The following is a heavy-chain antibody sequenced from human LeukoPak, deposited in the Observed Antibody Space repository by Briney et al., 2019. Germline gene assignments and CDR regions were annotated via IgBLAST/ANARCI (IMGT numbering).Heavy chain of an antibody. CDR1: RFTSSTSV. CDR2: ISGSGSVGST. D-gene: IGHD2-21*02. V-gene: IGHV3-23*01. CDR3: ARRLPAYCGGDCYSVTSAFDM. Sequence: GGCLSLSRAASRFTSSTSVLTWVRQSAGTEGEGLSSISGSGSVGSTYNTHSVRGRFTISRDNSKNTLSLQMNIRRPEDTAVNYRARRLPAYCGGDCYSVTSAFDMWGQGTMVTVSS. J-gene: IGHJ3*02.